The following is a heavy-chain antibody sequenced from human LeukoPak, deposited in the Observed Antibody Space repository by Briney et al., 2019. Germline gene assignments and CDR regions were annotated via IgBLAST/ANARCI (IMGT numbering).Heavy chain of an antibody. CDR3: ARDAGYCSDGVCYRTRFDS. Sequence: GGSLRLSCAASGFTFSSYSMNWVRQAPGKGLEWVSYISSSSSTIYYADSVKGRFTISRDNAKNSLYLQMNSLRAEDTAVYYCARDAGYCSDGVCYRTRFDSWGQGALVTVSS. J-gene: IGHJ4*02. CDR1: GFTFSSYS. D-gene: IGHD2-15*01. CDR2: ISSSSSTI. V-gene: IGHV3-48*01.